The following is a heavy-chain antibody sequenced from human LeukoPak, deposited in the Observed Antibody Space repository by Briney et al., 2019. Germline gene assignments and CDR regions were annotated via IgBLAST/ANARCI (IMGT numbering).Heavy chain of an antibody. V-gene: IGHV4-38-2*01. CDR3: ARGLSMVRGVTPDY. D-gene: IGHD3-10*01. J-gene: IGHJ4*02. Sequence: SETLSLTCVVSGYSISSGYYWGWIRQPPGKGLEWIGNVHQIGSTYYNPSLTSRVTISIDTSKNQFSLKLNSVTAADTAVYYCARGLSMVRGVTPDYWGQGTLVTVSS. CDR1: GYSISSGYY. CDR2: VHQIGST.